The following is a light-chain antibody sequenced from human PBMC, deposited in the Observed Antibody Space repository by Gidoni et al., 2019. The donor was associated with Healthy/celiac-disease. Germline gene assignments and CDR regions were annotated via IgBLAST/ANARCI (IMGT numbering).Light chain of an antibody. V-gene: IGKV3-20*01. CDR1: QSVSSSY. J-gene: IGKJ5*01. CDR3: QQYGSSIT. Sequence: DIVLTQSPGTLSLSPGDRATLSCRASQSVSSSYLAWYQQKPGQAPRLPIYGASSRATGIPDRFSGSGSGTDFTLTISRLEPEDFAVYYCQQYGSSITFGQGTRLEIK. CDR2: GAS.